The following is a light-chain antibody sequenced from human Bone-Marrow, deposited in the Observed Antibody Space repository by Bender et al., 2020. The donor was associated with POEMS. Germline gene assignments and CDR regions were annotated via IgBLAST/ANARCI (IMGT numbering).Light chain of an antibody. CDR1: SSDVGYFNY. CDR3: CSYAGSRGDV. V-gene: IGLV2-14*03. CDR2: DVS. J-gene: IGLJ1*01. Sequence: QSALTQPASVSGSPGQSITISCTGTSSDVGYFNYVSWFQQHPGKAPKLIIYDVSYRPSGVSNRFSGSESGNTASLTISGLQAEDEADYYCCSYAGSRGDVFGTGTKVTVL.